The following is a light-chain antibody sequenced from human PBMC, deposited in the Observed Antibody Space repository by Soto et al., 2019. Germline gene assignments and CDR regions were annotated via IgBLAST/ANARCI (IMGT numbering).Light chain of an antibody. CDR2: AAS. V-gene: IGKV1-9*01. J-gene: IGKJ2*01. CDR3: QQYTDYLYT. CDR1: QGISSY. Sequence: IQLTQSPSSLSASVGDRVTITCRASQGISSYLGWYQQKPGKAPKLLIYAASTLQSGVPSRFSGSGSGTDFTLTISSLQPDDFASYYCQQYTDYLYTFGQGTKVDIK.